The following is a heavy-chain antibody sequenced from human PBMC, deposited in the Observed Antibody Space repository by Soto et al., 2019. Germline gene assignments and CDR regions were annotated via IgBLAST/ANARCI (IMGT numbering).Heavy chain of an antibody. J-gene: IGHJ4*02. Sequence: QVQLQESGPGLVKPSETLSLTCTVSGGSISSYYWSWIRQPPGKGLEWIGYIYYSGSTNYNPSLKSRVTISVDTSKNQFSLKLSSVTAADTAVYYCARLTTNYEFWSGYYGPIDYWGQGTLVTVSS. CDR3: ARLTTNYEFWSGYYGPIDY. CDR1: GGSISSYY. V-gene: IGHV4-59*01. CDR2: IYYSGST. D-gene: IGHD3-3*01.